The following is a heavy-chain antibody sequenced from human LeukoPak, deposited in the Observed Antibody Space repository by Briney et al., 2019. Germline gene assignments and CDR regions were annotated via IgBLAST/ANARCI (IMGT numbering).Heavy chain of an antibody. J-gene: IGHJ4*02. Sequence: GASVKVSCKASGYTFTSYYMHWVRQAPGQGLECMGIINPSGGSTSYAQKFQGRVTMTRDMSTSTVYMDLSSLRSEDSAVYYCARPYCSSTSCPPDYWGQGTLVTVSS. D-gene: IGHD2-2*01. CDR2: INPSGGST. CDR1: GYTFTSYY. V-gene: IGHV1-46*01. CDR3: ARPYCSSTSCPPDY.